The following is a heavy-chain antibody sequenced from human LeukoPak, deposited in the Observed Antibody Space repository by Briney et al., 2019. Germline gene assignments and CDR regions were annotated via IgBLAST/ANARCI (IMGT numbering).Heavy chain of an antibody. J-gene: IGHJ4*02. V-gene: IGHV3-48*03. CDR3: ATARRDDNSFVTDD. D-gene: IGHD4-11*01. CDR1: GFPSFSTYE. Sequence: GGSLRFSCAAPGFPSFSTYEIMWVRQHPREGLDWVTYISNAGSTISYAVSVKGRFTISRDNTKKSLYLQLNSVRVEDTAMYYCATARRDDNSFVTDDWGRGTLVSVSS. CDR2: ISNAGSTI.